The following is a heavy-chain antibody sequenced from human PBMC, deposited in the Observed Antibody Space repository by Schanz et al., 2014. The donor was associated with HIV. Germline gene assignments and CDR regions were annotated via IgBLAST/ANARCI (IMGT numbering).Heavy chain of an antibody. J-gene: IGHJ6*02. CDR2: ISWNSGSI. CDR3: ARDREYYYGSGSRDYYYYGMDV. CDR1: GFTFSTYW. D-gene: IGHD3-10*01. V-gene: IGHV3-74*01. Sequence: EVQLVESGGGLVQPGGSLRLSCAASGFTFSTYWMHWVRQAPGKGLEWVSGISWNSGSIGYADSVKGRFTISRDNAKNSLYLQMNSLRAEDTAVYYCARDREYYYGSGSRDYYYYGMDVWGQGTTVTVSS.